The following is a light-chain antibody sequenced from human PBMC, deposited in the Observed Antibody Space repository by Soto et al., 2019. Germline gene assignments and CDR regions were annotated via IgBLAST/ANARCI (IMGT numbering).Light chain of an antibody. J-gene: IGLJ2*01. CDR2: NYN. CDR3: VAWDDRLNAIL. CDR1: NSNIGQNL. Sequence: QSVLTQPPSASGTPGQRVTISCSGTNSNIGQNLVNWYQQVPGTAPKLLIYNYNQRPSGVPHRFSASKAGTSASLTISGLQSEDEADYYCVAWDDRLNAILFSGGTKLTVL. V-gene: IGLV1-44*01.